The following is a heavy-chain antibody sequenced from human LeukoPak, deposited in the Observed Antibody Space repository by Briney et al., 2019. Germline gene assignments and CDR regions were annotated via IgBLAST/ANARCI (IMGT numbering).Heavy chain of an antibody. J-gene: IGHJ3*02. D-gene: IGHD1-26*01. CDR2: IGTSSSAI. Sequence: GGSLRLSCAASGFPFSSSNMHWVRQAPGKGLEWTSYIGTSSSAINYADCVRGRFTISRDNAKNSLYLQMNSLRDEDTAVYHCARGGGRSYSDAFDIWGQGTMVTVSS. CDR1: GFPFSSSN. CDR3: ARGGGRSYSDAFDI. V-gene: IGHV3-48*02.